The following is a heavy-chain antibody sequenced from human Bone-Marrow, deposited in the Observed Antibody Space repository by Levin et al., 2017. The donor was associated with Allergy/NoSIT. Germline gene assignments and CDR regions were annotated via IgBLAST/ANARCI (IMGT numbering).Heavy chain of an antibody. V-gene: IGHV3-49*03. CDR1: GFTFGDYA. D-gene: IGHD4-17*01. J-gene: IGHJ4*02. Sequence: GESLKISCTASGFTFGDYAMSWFRQAPGKGLEWVGFIRSKAYGGTTEYAASVKGRFTISRDDSKSIAYLQMNSLKTEDTAVYYCTRVGSTTVTSHFDYWGQGTLVTVSS. CDR2: IRSKAYGGTT. CDR3: TRVGSTTVTSHFDY.